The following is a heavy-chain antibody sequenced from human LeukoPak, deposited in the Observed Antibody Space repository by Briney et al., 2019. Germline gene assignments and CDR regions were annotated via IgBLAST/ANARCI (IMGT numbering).Heavy chain of an antibody. Sequence: PGGSLRLSCAASGFTSSDNAMSWVRQAPGKGLEWVSTISRTTGTTYYADSVKGRFTISRDNSKNTVSLQVNSLSAEDTAVYYCAKGSHFANCGQGTLVTVSS. CDR1: GFTSSDNA. CDR3: AKGSHFAN. V-gene: IGHV3-23*01. J-gene: IGHJ4*02. CDR2: ISRTTGTT.